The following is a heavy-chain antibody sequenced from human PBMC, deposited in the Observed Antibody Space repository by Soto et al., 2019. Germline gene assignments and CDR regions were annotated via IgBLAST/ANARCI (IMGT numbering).Heavy chain of an antibody. Sequence: ASVNLSCTASGYTFTGYYMHWVRQAPGQGLEWMGWINPNSGGTNYAQKFQGRVTMTRDTSISTAYMELSRLRSDDTAVYYCARGESSSSPKKYYGMSGWGQRTTVTVS. J-gene: IGHJ6*02. V-gene: IGHV1-2*02. CDR3: ARGESSSSPKKYYGMSG. CDR1: GYTFTGYY. D-gene: IGHD6-6*01. CDR2: INPNSGGT.